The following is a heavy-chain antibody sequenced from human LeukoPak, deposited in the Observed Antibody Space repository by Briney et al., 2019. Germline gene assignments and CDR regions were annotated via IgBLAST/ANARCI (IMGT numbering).Heavy chain of an antibody. CDR2: INPNSGGT. D-gene: IGHD5-12*01. CDR3: ARSSGYSGYDSREPYGMDV. V-gene: IGHV1-2*06. CDR1: GYTFTGYY. J-gene: IGHJ6*02. Sequence: ASVKVSCKASGYTFTGYYMHWVRQAPGQGLEWMGRINPNSGGTNYAQKFQGRVTMTRDTSISTAYMELSRLRSDDTAVYYCARSSGYSGYDSREPYGMDVWGQGTTVTVSS.